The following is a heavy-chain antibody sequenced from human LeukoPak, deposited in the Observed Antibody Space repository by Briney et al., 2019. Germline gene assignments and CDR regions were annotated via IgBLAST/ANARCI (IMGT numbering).Heavy chain of an antibody. CDR3: ARQESSWPDYGMDV. Sequence: PSETLSLTCTVSGGSISSYYWSWIRQPPGKGLEWIGYIYYSGSTNYNPSLKSRVTISVDTSKNQFSLKLSSVTAADTAVYYCARQESSWPDYGMDVWGQGTTVAVSS. CDR1: GGSISSYY. D-gene: IGHD6-13*01. V-gene: IGHV4-59*08. CDR2: IYYSGST. J-gene: IGHJ6*02.